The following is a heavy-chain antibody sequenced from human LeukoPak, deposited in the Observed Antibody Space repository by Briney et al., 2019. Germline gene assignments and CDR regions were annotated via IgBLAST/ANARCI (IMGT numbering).Heavy chain of an antibody. V-gene: IGHV3-43*01. J-gene: IGHJ6*03. CDR3: AKDIYDVLNGYKNSMDV. Sequence: GGSLRLSCAASGFTFDDYTMHWVRQAPGKGLEWVSLISWDGGSTYYADSVKGRFTISRDNAKNTLYLQMNSLRGDDTALYYCAKDIYDVLNGYKNSMDVWGKGTTVTVSS. CDR1: GFTFDDYT. D-gene: IGHD3-9*01. CDR2: ISWDGGST.